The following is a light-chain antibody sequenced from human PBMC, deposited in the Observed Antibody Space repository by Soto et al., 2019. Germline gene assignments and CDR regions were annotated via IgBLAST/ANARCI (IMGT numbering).Light chain of an antibody. Sequence: EIVMTQSPATLSVSPGERATLSCRASQSVSSNLAWYQQKPCQAPRLLIYGASTRATGIPARFSGSGSGTEFTLTISILQSEDFAVYYCQQYNNWPQTFGQGTKVEIK. J-gene: IGKJ1*01. CDR1: QSVSSN. CDR2: GAS. V-gene: IGKV3-15*01. CDR3: QQYNNWPQT.